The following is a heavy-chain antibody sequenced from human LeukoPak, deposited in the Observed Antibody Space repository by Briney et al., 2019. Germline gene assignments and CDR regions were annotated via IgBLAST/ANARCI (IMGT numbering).Heavy chain of an antibody. CDR1: GFTSSTYW. Sequence: GGSLRLSCAASGFTSSTYWMSWVRQAPGKGLEWVANIKQDGSEKYYVDSVKGRFTISRDNAKNSLYLQMNSLRAEDTAVYYCARPAYSSSWWDAFDIWGQGTMVTVSS. V-gene: IGHV3-7*01. CDR3: ARPAYSSSWWDAFDI. CDR2: IKQDGSEK. D-gene: IGHD6-13*01. J-gene: IGHJ3*02.